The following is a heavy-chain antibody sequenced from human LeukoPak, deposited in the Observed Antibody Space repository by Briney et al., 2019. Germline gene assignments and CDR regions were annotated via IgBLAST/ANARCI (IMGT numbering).Heavy chain of an antibody. CDR1: GFIVSNNY. CDR2: IYSGGGT. D-gene: IGHD3-22*01. J-gene: IGHJ4*02. V-gene: IGHV3-53*01. CDR3: ARGCYYERSGYCPFDY. Sequence: GGSLRLSCAASGFIVSNNYMNWVRQAPGKGLECVSIIYSGGGTYYADSVKGRFTNSRDNSKNTLYLQMNSLRADDTAVYYCARGCYYERSGYCPFDYWGPGTLVTVSS.